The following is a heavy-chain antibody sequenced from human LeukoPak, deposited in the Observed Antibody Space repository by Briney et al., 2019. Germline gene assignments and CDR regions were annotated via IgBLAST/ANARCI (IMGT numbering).Heavy chain of an antibody. Sequence: GGSLRLSCAASGFTFSNYAMSWVRQAPGKGLEWVSAISGSGRYTYYADSVKGRLTISRDNSKNTLYLQMNSLRAEDTAVYYCAKEGSSGWYDYFGYWGQGTLVTVSS. J-gene: IGHJ4*02. D-gene: IGHD6-19*01. CDR2: ISGSGRYT. V-gene: IGHV3-23*01. CDR3: AKEGSSGWYDYFGY. CDR1: GFTFSNYA.